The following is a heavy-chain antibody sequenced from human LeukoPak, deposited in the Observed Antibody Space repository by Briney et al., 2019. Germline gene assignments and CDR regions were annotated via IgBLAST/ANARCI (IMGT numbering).Heavy chain of an antibody. CDR3: ARDSDTMLHYYMDV. CDR1: GFTFSSYW. V-gene: IGHV3-7*01. Sequence: GGSLRLSCAASGFTFSSYWMSWVRQAPGKGLEWVANIKQDGSEKYYVDSVKGRFTISRDNAKISLYLQMNSLRAEDTAVYYCARDSDTMLHYYMDVWGKGTTVTVSS. CDR2: IKQDGSEK. J-gene: IGHJ6*03. D-gene: IGHD3-3*01.